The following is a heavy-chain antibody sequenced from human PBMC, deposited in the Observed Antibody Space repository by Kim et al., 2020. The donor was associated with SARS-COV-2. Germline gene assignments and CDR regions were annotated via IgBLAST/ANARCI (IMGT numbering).Heavy chain of an antibody. V-gene: IGHV3-64D*08. D-gene: IGHD2-15*01. Sequence: GGSLRLSCSGSGLTLSGHAMHWVRQSPGRGLEYVSSISTRGGTTFYADAVKDRFIISRDNSRNIVFLQMNSLRSEDSAVYFCVRDALADANNIDWYFDLWGRGTLVTVSS. J-gene: IGHJ2*01. CDR1: GLTLSGHA. CDR3: VRDALADANNIDWYFDL. CDR2: ISTRGGTT.